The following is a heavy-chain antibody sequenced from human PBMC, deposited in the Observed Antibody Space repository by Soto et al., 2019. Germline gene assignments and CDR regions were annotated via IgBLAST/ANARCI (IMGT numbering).Heavy chain of an antibody. Sequence: QVQLVQSGAEVKKPGSSVKVSCKSSGGTYSPYTINLVRQAPGQGLEWMGRIIPFLGVTNYGLKFQARVTITADKATNTAYMELRGLRFEDTAVYYWARDWASSVSTWSFGGFWGRGTLVTVSS. D-gene: IGHD3-16*01. CDR3: ARDWASSVSTWSFGGF. CDR1: GGTYSPYT. V-gene: IGHV1-69*02. CDR2: IIPFLGVT. J-gene: IGHJ4*02.